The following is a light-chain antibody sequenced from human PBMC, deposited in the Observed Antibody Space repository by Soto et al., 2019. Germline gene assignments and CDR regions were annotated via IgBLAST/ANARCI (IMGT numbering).Light chain of an antibody. CDR2: DNT. Sequence: QSVLTQPPSVSGAPGQRVTISCTGGSSNIGAGYDVHWYQQLPGTAPKLLIYDNTNRPSGVPDRFSGSRSGTSASLAITGLQAEDEADYYCQSYDRSLSVVVFGGGTKVTVL. CDR3: QSYDRSLSVVV. CDR1: SSNIGAGYD. J-gene: IGLJ2*01. V-gene: IGLV1-40*01.